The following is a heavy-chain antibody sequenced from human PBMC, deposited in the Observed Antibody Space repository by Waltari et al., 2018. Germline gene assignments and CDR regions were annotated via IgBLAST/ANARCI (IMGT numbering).Heavy chain of an antibody. V-gene: IGHV4-4*02. CDR1: GDSMGRTDC. Sequence: QLQLQESGPGLVRPSGTLSLLCAVHGDSMGRTDCWSWVRQPPGEGLEWIGQVRGDGRTNYNPSFASRVIISLDTSTHHFALEVTSATAADTALYYCARDRGRGLYLDTWGQGILVTVAP. J-gene: IGHJ4*02. D-gene: IGHD2-15*01. CDR3: ARDRGRGLYLDT. CDR2: VRGDGRT.